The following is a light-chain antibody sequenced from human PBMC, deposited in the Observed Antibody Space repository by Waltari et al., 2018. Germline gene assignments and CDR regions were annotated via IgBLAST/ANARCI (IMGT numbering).Light chain of an antibody. Sequence: QSALTQHRSVSGSHGQSLTISCPGNTRDVGWSNYVCWYQQQSAKAPKLIIFGVTERPSGVPDRFSGSKSGNTASLTISGLQSEDEADYYCCSYAGSYTEVFGTGTTVTVL. CDR3: CSYAGSYTEV. CDR1: TRDVGWSNY. J-gene: IGLJ1*01. CDR2: GVT. V-gene: IGLV2-11*02.